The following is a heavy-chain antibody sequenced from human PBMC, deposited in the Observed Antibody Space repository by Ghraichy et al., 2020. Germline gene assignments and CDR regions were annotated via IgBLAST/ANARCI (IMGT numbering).Heavy chain of an antibody. Sequence: SETLSLTCTVSGGSVSSGSYYWSWIRQPPGKGLEWIGYIYYSGSTNYNPSLKSRVTISVDTSKNHFSLKLSSVTAADTAVYYCARGAGYYDSRETAFDIRGQGTMVTVSS. J-gene: IGHJ3*02. D-gene: IGHD3-22*01. CDR1: GGSVSSGSYY. V-gene: IGHV4-61*01. CDR3: ARGAGYYDSRETAFDI. CDR2: IYYSGST.